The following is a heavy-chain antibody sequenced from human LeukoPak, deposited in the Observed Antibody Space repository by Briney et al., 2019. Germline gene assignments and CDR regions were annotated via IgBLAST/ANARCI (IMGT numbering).Heavy chain of an antibody. D-gene: IGHD5-12*01. CDR3: ARDILPSYSGYDRTLPDY. CDR2: IIPIFGTA. V-gene: IGHV1-69*13. CDR1: GGTFSSYA. Sequence: SVKVSCKASGGTFSSYAISWVRQAPGQGLEWMGGIIPIFGTANYAQKFQGRVTITADESTSTAYMELSSLRSEDTAVYYCARDILPSYSGYDRTLPDYWGQGTLVTVSS. J-gene: IGHJ4*02.